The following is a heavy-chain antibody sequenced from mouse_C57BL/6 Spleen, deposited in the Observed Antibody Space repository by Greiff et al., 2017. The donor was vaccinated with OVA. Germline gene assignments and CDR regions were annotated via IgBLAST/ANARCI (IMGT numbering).Heavy chain of an antibody. CDR2: IRNKANGYTT. J-gene: IGHJ2*01. D-gene: IGHD1-1*02. CDR3: ASYIPLGGYYFGY. CDR1: GFTFTDYY. V-gene: IGHV7-3*01. Sequence: EVKVVESGGGLVQPGGSLSLSCAASGFTFTDYYMSWVRQPPGKALEWLCFIRNKANGYTTEYSASVQGRFTISRDNSQSILYLQMNALRAEDSATYYCASYIPLGGYYFGYWGQGTTLTVSS.